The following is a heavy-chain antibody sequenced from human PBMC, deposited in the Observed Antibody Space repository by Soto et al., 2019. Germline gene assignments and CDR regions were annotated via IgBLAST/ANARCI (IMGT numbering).Heavy chain of an antibody. D-gene: IGHD4-17*01. CDR3: ARDNHYGSHYFDY. CDR2: IWYDGSNK. CDR1: GFTFSSYG. V-gene: IGHV3-33*01. J-gene: IGHJ4*02. Sequence: GGSLRLSCAASGFTFSSYGMHWVRQAPGKGLEWVAVIWYDGSNKYYADSVKGRFTISRDNSKNTLYLQMNSLRAEDTAVYYCARDNHYGSHYFDYWGQGTLVTVSS.